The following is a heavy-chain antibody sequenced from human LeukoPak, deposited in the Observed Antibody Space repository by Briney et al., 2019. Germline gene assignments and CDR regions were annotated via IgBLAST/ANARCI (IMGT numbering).Heavy chain of an antibody. V-gene: IGHV4-39*01. CDR2: VHYSGST. CDR1: GGSISSSSYF. CDR3: ARQLYVSGSYYAPMDV. Sequence: SETLSLTCSVSGGSISSSSYFWGWIRQPPWKGLEWIASVHYSGSTYYNPSLKSRLTISVDTSKNQFSLELSSVTAADTALYFCARQLYVSGSYYAPMDVWGKGTTVTISS. J-gene: IGHJ6*03. D-gene: IGHD3-10*01.